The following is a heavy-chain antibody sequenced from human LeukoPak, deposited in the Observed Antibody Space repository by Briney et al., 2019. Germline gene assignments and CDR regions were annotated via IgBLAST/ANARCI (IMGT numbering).Heavy chain of an antibody. CDR1: GFTFSSYG. Sequence: GRSLRLSCAASGFTFSSYGMHWVRQAPGKGLEWVAVISYDGSNKYYADSVKGRFTISRDNSKNTLYLQMNSLRAEDTAVCYCAKRMDGPNYWGQGTLVTVSS. CDR3: AKRMDGPNY. J-gene: IGHJ4*02. V-gene: IGHV3-30*18. D-gene: IGHD2-2*03. CDR2: ISYDGSNK.